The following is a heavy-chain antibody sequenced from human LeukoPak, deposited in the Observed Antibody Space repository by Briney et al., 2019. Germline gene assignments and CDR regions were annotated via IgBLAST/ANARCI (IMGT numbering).Heavy chain of an antibody. CDR3: AKEGGSYYGFDY. J-gene: IGHJ4*02. V-gene: IGHV3-30*02. Sequence: PGGSLRLSCAGSGFSFSSYGMHWVRQAPGKGLEWMAFIRSDGSNKYYADSVKGRFTISRDNSKNTLYLQMNSLRAEDTAVYYCAKEGGSYYGFDYWGQGTLVTVSS. CDR1: GFSFSSYG. CDR2: IRSDGSNK. D-gene: IGHD1-26*01.